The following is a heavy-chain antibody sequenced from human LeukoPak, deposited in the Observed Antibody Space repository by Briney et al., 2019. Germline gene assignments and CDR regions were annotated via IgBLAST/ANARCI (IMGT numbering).Heavy chain of an antibody. Sequence: SEALSLTCTVSGYSISSGYYWGWIRQPPGKGLEWIGSIYHSGSTYYNPSLKSRVTISVDTSKNQFSLKLSSVTAADTAVYYCACYQPPYYYDSSGYYYPLWGQGTLVTVSS. V-gene: IGHV4-38-2*02. CDR3: ACYQPPYYYDSSGYYYPL. D-gene: IGHD3-22*01. J-gene: IGHJ4*02. CDR1: GYSISSGYY. CDR2: IYHSGST.